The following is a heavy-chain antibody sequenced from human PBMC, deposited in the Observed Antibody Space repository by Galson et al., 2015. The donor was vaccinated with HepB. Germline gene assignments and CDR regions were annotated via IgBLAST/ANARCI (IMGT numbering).Heavy chain of an antibody. Sequence: SVKVSCKASGGTFSSYAISWVRQAPGQGLEWMGGIIPIFGTANYAQKFQGRVTITADESTSTAYMELSSLRSEDTAVYYCATTRILRYFDWLLSLWGQGTLVTVSS. V-gene: IGHV1-69*13. CDR3: ATTRILRYFDWLLSL. CDR2: IIPIFGTA. D-gene: IGHD3-9*01. J-gene: IGHJ4*02. CDR1: GGTFSSYA.